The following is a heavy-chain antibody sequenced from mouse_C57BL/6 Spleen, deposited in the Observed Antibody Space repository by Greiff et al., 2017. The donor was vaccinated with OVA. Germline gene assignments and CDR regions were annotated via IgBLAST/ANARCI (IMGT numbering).Heavy chain of an antibody. CDR1: GFTFSSYA. CDR2: ISDGGSYT. Sequence: EVMLVESGGGLVKPGGSLKLSCAASGFTFSSYAMSWVRQTPEKRLEWVATISDGGSYTYYPDNVKGRFTISRDNAKNHLYLQMSHLKSEDTAMYYCARDRGYYYGSSNYFDYWGQGTTLTVSS. V-gene: IGHV5-4*01. CDR3: ARDRGYYYGSSNYFDY. J-gene: IGHJ2*01. D-gene: IGHD1-1*01.